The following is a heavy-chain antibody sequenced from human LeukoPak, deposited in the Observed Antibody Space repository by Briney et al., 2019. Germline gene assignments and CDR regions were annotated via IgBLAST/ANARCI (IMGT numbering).Heavy chain of an antibody. Sequence: GGSLRLSCAASGFTFSSYAMSWVRQAPGKGLEWVSAISGSGGSTYYADSVKGRFTISRDNSKNTLYLQMNSLRAEDTAVYYCAKKTAVAGTGYYFDYWGQGTLVTVSS. CDR2: ISGSGGST. CDR3: AKKTAVAGTGYYFDY. J-gene: IGHJ4*02. D-gene: IGHD6-19*01. V-gene: IGHV3-23*01. CDR1: GFTFSSYA.